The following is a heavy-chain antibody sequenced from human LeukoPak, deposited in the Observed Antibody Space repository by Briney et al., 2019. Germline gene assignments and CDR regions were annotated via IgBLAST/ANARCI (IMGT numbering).Heavy chain of an antibody. CDR1: GGSISSSRYY. CDR3: ARLRDDTSGYYSSFFAH. V-gene: IGHV4-39*01. Sequence: SETLSLTCTVSGGSISSSRYYWGWIRQPPGKGLEWIGSIYYSGSTYYNPSLKSRVTISVDTSTNQFSLKLRSVTAADTAVYYCARLRDDTSGYYSSFFAHWGQGTLVTVSS. J-gene: IGHJ4*02. D-gene: IGHD3-22*01. CDR2: IYYSGST.